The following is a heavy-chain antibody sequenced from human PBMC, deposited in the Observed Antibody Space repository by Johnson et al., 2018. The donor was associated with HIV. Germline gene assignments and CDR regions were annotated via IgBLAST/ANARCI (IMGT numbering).Heavy chain of an antibody. J-gene: IGHJ3*02. Sequence: QVQLVESGGGVVMPGRSLRLSCAASGFTFSSYGTHWVRQAPGKGLEWVAGIWYDGSNKYYADSVKGRFSISRDNSKNTLYLQMNRLRVEDTAVYYCVKCIWGSSLIDVFDIWGQGTMVTVSS. CDR3: VKCIWGSSLIDVFDI. D-gene: IGHD3-16*01. CDR2: IWYDGSNK. CDR1: GFTFSSYG. V-gene: IGHV3-33*06.